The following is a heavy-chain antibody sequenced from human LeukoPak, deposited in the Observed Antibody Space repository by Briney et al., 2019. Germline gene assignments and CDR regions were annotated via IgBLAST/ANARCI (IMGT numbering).Heavy chain of an antibody. CDR1: GYTFTSYA. J-gene: IGHJ4*02. V-gene: IGHV1-3*01. Sequence: ASVKVSCKASGYTFTSYAMHWVRQAPGQRLEWMGWINAGNGNTKYSQKFQGRVTITRDTSTSTAYMELRSLRSDDTAVYYCARDSATTVKSHDYWGQGTLVTVSS. D-gene: IGHD4-17*01. CDR2: INAGNGNT. CDR3: ARDSATTVKSHDY.